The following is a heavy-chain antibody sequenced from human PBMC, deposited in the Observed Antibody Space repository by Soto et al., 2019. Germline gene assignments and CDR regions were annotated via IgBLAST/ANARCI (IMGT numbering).Heavy chain of an antibody. CDR3: ARGSWVEIHYSNSPSGYYGMDV. Sequence: ASVKVSCKASGGTFSSYAISWVRQAPGQGLEWMGGIIPIFGTANYAQKFQGRVTITADESTSTAYMELSSLRSEDTAVYYCARGSWVEIHYSNSPSGYYGMDVWGQGTTVTVSS. CDR1: GGTFSSYA. V-gene: IGHV1-69*13. D-gene: IGHD4-4*01. CDR2: IIPIFGTA. J-gene: IGHJ6*02.